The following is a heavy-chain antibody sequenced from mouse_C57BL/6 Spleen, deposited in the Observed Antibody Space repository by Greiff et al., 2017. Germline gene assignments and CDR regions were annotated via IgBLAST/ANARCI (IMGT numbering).Heavy chain of an antibody. J-gene: IGHJ2*01. CDR2: IDPEPGGT. CDR1: GYTFTDYE. V-gene: IGHV1-15*01. CDR3: TRLGRPYFDY. D-gene: IGHD4-1*01. Sequence: VQLQQSGAELVRPGASVTLSCKASGYTFTDYEMHWVKQTPVHGLEWIGAIDPEPGGTAYNQKFKGKAILTADKSSSTAYMELRSLTSEDSAVYYCTRLGRPYFDYWGQGTTLTVSS.